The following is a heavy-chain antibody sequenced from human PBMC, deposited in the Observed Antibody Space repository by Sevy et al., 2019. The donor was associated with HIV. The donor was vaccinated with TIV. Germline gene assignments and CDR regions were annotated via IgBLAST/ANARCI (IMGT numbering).Heavy chain of an antibody. D-gene: IGHD6-13*01. J-gene: IGHJ4*02. CDR2: ISTSGSTM. CDR3: ARLAAVGTSYRPDYFDY. Sequence: GGSLRLSCVVSGITFSDYYMSWIRQAPGKGLEWVSYISTSGSTMYYADSVKGRFTVSRDNTKNSLYLQMNSLRDEDTAVYYCARLAAVGTSYRPDYFDYWGQGTLVTVSS. V-gene: IGHV3-11*01. CDR1: GITFSDYY.